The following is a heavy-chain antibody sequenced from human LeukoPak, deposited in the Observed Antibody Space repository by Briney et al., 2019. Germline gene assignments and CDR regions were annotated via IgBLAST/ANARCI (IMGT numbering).Heavy chain of an antibody. CDR3: ARSGTKTNGFDY. Sequence: SETLSLTCTVSGGSISTYYWSWIRQPPGKGLEWIGYIYYSGSTNYSPSLQSRGTIYVDTSKNQFSLRLSSVTAADAAMYYCARSGTKTNGFDYWGQGTLVTVSS. V-gene: IGHV4-59*01. J-gene: IGHJ4*02. CDR1: GGSISTYY. D-gene: IGHD2-8*01. CDR2: IYYSGST.